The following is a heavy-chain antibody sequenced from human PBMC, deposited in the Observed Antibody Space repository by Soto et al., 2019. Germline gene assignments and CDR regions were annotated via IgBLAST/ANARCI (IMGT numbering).Heavy chain of an antibody. CDR3: ATVTPFIVLMGYAPSLYPNDAFDI. J-gene: IGHJ3*02. CDR2: FDPEDGET. D-gene: IGHD2-8*01. Sequence: ASVKVSCKVSGYTLTELSMHWVRQAPGKGLEWMGGFDPEDGETIYAQKFQGRVTMTEDTSTDTAYMELSSLRSEDTAVYYCATVTPFIVLMGYAPSLYPNDAFDIWGQGTMVTVSS. V-gene: IGHV1-24*01. CDR1: GYTLTELS.